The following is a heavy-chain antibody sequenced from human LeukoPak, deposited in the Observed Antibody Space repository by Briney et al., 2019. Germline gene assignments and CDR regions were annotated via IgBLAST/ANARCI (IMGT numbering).Heavy chain of an antibody. Sequence: WETLSLTCAVYGGSFSGYYWSWIRQPPGKGLEWIGEINHSGSTNYNPSLKSRVTISVDTSKNQFSLKLSSVTAADTAVYYCARARRGYYGSGRTFDYWGQGTLVTVSS. D-gene: IGHD3-10*01. CDR3: ARARRGYYGSGRTFDY. J-gene: IGHJ4*02. V-gene: IGHV4-34*01. CDR2: INHSGST. CDR1: GGSFSGYY.